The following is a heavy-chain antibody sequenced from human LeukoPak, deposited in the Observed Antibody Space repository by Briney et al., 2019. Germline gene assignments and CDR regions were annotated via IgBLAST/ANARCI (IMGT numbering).Heavy chain of an antibody. CDR1: GFTFSSYG. V-gene: IGHV3-30*02. CDR3: APEVYSSPPVDV. CDR2: IRYDGSNK. Sequence: GGSLRLSCAASGFTFSSYGMHWVRQAPGKGLEWVAFIRYDGSNKYYADSVKGRFTISRDNSKNTLYLQMNSLRAEDTAVYYCAPEVYSSPPVDVWGKGTTVTVSS. D-gene: IGHD6-13*01. J-gene: IGHJ6*04.